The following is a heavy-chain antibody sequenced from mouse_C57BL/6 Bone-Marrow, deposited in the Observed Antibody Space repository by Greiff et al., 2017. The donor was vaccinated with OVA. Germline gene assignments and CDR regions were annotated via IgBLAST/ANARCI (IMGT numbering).Heavy chain of an antibody. CDR2: INYDGSST. Sequence: EVMLVESEGGLVQPGSSMKLSCTASGFTFSDYYMAWVRQVPEKGLEWVANINYDGSSTYYLDSLKSRFIISRDNAKNILYLQMSSLKSEDTATYYCARDPLYDGYYFDVWGTGTTVTVSS. D-gene: IGHD2-3*01. J-gene: IGHJ1*03. CDR3: ARDPLYDGYYFDV. CDR1: GFTFSDYY. V-gene: IGHV5-16*01.